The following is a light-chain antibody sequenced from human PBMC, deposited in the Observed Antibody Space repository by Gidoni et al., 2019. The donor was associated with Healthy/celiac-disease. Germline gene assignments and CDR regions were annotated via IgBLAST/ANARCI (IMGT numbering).Light chain of an antibody. V-gene: IGKV1-39*01. CDR2: AAS. CDR1: QSISSY. Sequence: DIQMTQSPSSLSASVGDRVTITCRASQSISSYLNWYQQKPGKALKLLIYAASSLQSGVPSRFSGSGSGTDFTLTISSLQPEDFATYYCQQSYSTPQGVTFGPGTKVDIK. J-gene: IGKJ3*01. CDR3: QQSYSTPQGVT.